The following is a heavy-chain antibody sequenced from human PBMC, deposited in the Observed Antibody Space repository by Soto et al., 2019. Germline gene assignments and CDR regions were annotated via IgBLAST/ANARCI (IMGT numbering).Heavy chain of an antibody. D-gene: IGHD5-18*01. CDR1: GFTFDDYA. CDR2: ISWNSGNI. V-gene: IGHV3-9*01. Sequence: EVQLVESGGGLVQPGRSLRLSCAASGFTFDDYAVHWVRQAPGKGLEWVSGISWNSGNIDYADSVKGRFTISRDNAKNSLFLQMNSLRADDTALYYCAKGRGYTYNGGSTLDYWGQGTLVTVSS. J-gene: IGHJ4*02. CDR3: AKGRGYTYNGGSTLDY.